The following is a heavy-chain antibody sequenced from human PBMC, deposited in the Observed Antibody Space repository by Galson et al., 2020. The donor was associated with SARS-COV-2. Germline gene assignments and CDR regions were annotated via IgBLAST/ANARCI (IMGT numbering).Heavy chain of an antibody. V-gene: IGHV1-69*13. CDR1: GGTFSSYA. Sequence: SVKVSCKASGGTFSSYAISWVRQAPGQGLEWMGGIIPIFGTANYAQKFQGRVTITADESTSTAYMELSSLRSEDTAVYYCARGRCSGGSCYLGYWGQGTLVTVSS. D-gene: IGHD2-15*01. CDR3: ARGRCSGGSCYLGY. CDR2: IIPIFGTA. J-gene: IGHJ4*02.